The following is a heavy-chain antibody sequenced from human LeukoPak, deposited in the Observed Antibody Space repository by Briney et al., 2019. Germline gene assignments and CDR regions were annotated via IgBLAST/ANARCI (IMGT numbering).Heavy chain of an antibody. V-gene: IGHV3-20*04. CDR3: ARDLRVVITGSFDS. D-gene: IGHD3-22*01. Sequence: GGSLRLSRAASGFSFDDYGLTWVRQAPGKGLEWVSGINWNGDSTDYADSVKGRFTISRDNAKNSLYLQMNSLRAEDTALYYCARDLRVVITGSFDSRGQGTLVTVSS. J-gene: IGHJ4*02. CDR2: INWNGDST. CDR1: GFSFDDYG.